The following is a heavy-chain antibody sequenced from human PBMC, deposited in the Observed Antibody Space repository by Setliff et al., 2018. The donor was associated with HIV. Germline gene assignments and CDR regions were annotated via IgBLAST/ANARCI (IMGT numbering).Heavy chain of an antibody. D-gene: IGHD1-1*01. J-gene: IGHJ4*02. Sequence: GGSLRLSCAASGFTLSNYWMHWVRQAPGKGLVWVSRINTDGRTTSYADSVQGRFTISRDNAKNTLYLQMNSLRAEDTALYYCARPGKHDAGIFDYWGQGTLVTVSS. V-gene: IGHV3-74*01. CDR1: GFTLSNYW. CDR3: ARPGKHDAGIFDY. CDR2: INTDGRTT.